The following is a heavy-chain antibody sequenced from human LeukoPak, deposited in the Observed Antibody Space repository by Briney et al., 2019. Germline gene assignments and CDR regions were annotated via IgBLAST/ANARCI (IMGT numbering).Heavy chain of an antibody. CDR2: VASDGSST. V-gene: IGHV3-74*01. D-gene: IGHD4-23*01. CDR1: GFTFSSYW. J-gene: IGHJ4*02. Sequence: GGSLRLSCAASGFTFSSYWMHWVRQAPGKGLVWVSRVASDGSSTTYADSVKGRFSISRDNAKNTLYLQMNSLRVEDTAVYYCARGRPHGNDYWGQGTLVTVSS. CDR3: ARGRPHGNDY.